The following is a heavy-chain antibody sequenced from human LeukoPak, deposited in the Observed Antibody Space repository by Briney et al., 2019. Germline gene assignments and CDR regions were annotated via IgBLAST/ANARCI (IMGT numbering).Heavy chain of an antibody. Sequence: GGSLRLSCAASGFTFSSYAMSWVRQAPGKGLERVSAISGSGGSTYYADSVKGRFTISRDNSKNTLYLQMNSLRAEDTAVYYCAKINSGYYYSDYWGQGTLVTVSS. CDR2: ISGSGGST. J-gene: IGHJ4*02. V-gene: IGHV3-23*01. D-gene: IGHD3-22*01. CDR3: AKINSGYYYSDY. CDR1: GFTFSSYA.